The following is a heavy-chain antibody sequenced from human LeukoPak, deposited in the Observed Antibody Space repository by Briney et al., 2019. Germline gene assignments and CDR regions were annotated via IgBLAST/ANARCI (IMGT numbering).Heavy chain of an antibody. V-gene: IGHV1-18*01. CDR3: ARPKGTTVAGDLDY. CDR1: GYTFTSYG. J-gene: IGHJ4*02. D-gene: IGHD6-19*01. CDR2: ISAYNGNT. Sequence: ASVKVSCKASGYTFTSYGISWVRRAPGQGLEWMGWISAYNGNTNYAQKLQGRVTMTTDTSTSTAYMELRSLRSDDTAVYYCARPKGTTVAGDLDYWGQGTLVTVSS.